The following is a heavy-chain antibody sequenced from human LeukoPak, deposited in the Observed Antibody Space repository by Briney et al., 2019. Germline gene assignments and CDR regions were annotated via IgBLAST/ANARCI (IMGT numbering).Heavy chain of an antibody. CDR2: IIPIFGTA. CDR3: AYAKRITIFGVVTTDAFDI. CDR1: GGTFSSYA. J-gene: IGHJ3*02. V-gene: IGHV1-69*05. D-gene: IGHD3-3*01. Sequence: ASVKVSCKASGGTFSSYAISWVRQAPGQGLEWMGGIIPIFGTANYAQKFQGRVTITTDESTSTAYMELSSLRSEDTAVYYCAYAKRITIFGVVTTDAFDIWGQGTMVTVSS.